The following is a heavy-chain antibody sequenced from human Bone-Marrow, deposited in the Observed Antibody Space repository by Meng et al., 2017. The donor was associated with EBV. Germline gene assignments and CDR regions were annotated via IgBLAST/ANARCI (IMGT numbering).Heavy chain of an antibody. V-gene: IGHV4-34*01. CDR1: GGSFSGYY. Sequence: QVQLQQWGAGLLKPSEXLSLTCAVYGGSFSGYYWSWLRPPPGKELEWIGEINHSGSTNYNPSLKSRVTISVDTSKNQFSLKLSSVTAADTAVYYCARGGGPGRFDYWGQGTLVTVSS. CDR3: ARGGGPGRFDY. D-gene: IGHD3-10*01. CDR2: INHSGST. J-gene: IGHJ4*02.